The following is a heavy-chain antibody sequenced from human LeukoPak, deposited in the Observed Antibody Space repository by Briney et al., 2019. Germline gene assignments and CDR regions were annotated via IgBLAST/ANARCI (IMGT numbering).Heavy chain of an antibody. CDR3: VRRPVNFVGSGSPFDS. J-gene: IGHJ4*02. D-gene: IGHD3-10*01. V-gene: IGHV4-59*08. CDR2: IIHSGST. Sequence: SETLSLTCTVSGDSFTAYYWNWIRQPPGTGPEWLGHIIHSGSTSYNPTLKGRVTMSIDASKNQFSLSLRSVTAADTAVYYCVRRPVNFVGSGSPFDSWGQGTLVSVSS. CDR1: GDSFTAYY.